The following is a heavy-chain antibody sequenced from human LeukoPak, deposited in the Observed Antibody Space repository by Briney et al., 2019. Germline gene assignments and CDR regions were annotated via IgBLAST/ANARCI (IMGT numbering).Heavy chain of an antibody. CDR1: GFTFSNYW. D-gene: IGHD2-21*01. J-gene: IGHJ4*02. CDR3: TKDRAYGQFLWGNDY. CDR2: IRNDGSDK. V-gene: IGHV3-30*02. Sequence: GGSLRLSCAASGFTFSNYWMHWVRQAPGKGLEWVAFIRNDGSDKYYGVSVKGRFTISRDNSKNTMYLQMNSLRPEDTALYYCTKDRAYGQFLWGNDYWGQGILVTVSS.